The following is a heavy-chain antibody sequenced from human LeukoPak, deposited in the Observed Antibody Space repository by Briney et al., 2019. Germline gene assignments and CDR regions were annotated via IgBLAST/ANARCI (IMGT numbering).Heavy chain of an antibody. CDR1: GYTFTGYY. CDR3: AISGGVVATNWFDP. CDR2: INPNSGGT. V-gene: IGHV1-2*02. D-gene: IGHD2-15*01. Sequence: ASVKVSCTASGYTFTGYYMHWVRQAPGQGLEWMGWINPNSGGTNYAQKFQGRVTMTRDTSISTAYMELSRLRSDDTAVYYCAISGGVVATNWFDPWGQGTLVTVSS. J-gene: IGHJ5*02.